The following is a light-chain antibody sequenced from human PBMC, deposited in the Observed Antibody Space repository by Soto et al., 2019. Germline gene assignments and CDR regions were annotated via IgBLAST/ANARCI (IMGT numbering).Light chain of an antibody. CDR1: QSVSSN. Sequence: EIVMTQSPATLSVSPGERATLSCRASQSVSSNLAWYQQKPGQAPRLLIYAASTRATGIPARFSGSGSGTEFTLTISSLQSEDFAVYSCQQYNNWPLTFGGGTKVEIK. J-gene: IGKJ4*01. CDR2: AAS. CDR3: QQYNNWPLT. V-gene: IGKV3-15*01.